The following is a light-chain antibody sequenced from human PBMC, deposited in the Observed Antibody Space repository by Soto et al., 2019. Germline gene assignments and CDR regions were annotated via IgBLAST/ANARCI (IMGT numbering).Light chain of an antibody. Sequence: EIVMTQSPATLSVSPGERATLSCRASQSVSGILAWYQQKPGQAPRLLIYGASTRATGIPARFSGSGSGTEFTLTISSLQSEDFAVYYCQQYYDWPPVTFGGGTKVEIK. V-gene: IGKV3-15*01. CDR2: GAS. CDR1: QSVSGI. CDR3: QQYYDWPPVT. J-gene: IGKJ4*01.